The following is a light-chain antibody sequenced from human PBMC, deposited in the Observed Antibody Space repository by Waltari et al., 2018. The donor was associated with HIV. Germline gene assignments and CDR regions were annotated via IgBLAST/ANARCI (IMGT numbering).Light chain of an antibody. CDR2: KNT. CDR3: LSADSSGTYV. V-gene: IGLV3-25*03. Sequence: SSELTQPPSVSVSPGQTARITFSGDASPKPSTHWFPLKTGQAPVVVIHKNTERHAGIPERFAATRSGTTVTLTIAGVQTDDEADYYCLSADSSGTYVFGPGTTVTGL. J-gene: IGLJ1*01. CDR1: ASPKPS.